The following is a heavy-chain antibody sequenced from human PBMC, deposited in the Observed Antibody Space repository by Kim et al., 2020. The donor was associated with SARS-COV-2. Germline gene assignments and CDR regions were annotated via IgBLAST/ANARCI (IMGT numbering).Heavy chain of an antibody. D-gene: IGHD6-13*01. J-gene: IGHJ4*02. V-gene: IGHV6-1*01. CDR1: GDSVSSNSAA. Sequence: SQTLSLTCAISGDSVSSNSAAWNWIRQSPSRGLEWLGRTYYRSKWYNDYAVSVKSRITINPDTSKNQFSLQLNSVTPEDTAVYYCARDLFLGDSSSWYYFDYWGQGTLVTVSS. CDR2: TYYRSKWYN. CDR3: ARDLFLGDSSSWYYFDY.